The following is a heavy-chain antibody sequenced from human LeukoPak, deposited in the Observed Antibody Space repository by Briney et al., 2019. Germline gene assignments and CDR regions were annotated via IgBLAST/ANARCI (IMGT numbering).Heavy chain of an antibody. CDR3: AREHIAAAGTDFDY. V-gene: IGHV3-74*01. CDR1: GFTFSTYW. J-gene: IGHJ4*02. Sequence: GGSLRLSCAASGFTFSTYWMHWVRQAPGKGLVWVSRISSDGSNTNYADSVKGRFTISRDNAKNTLYLQMNSLRPEDTAVYYCAREHIAAAGTDFDYWGQGTLVTVSS. CDR2: ISSDGSNT. D-gene: IGHD6-13*01.